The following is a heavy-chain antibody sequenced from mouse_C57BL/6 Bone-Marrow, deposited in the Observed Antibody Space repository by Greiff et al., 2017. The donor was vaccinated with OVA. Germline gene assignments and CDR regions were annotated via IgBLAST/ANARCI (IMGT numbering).Heavy chain of an antibody. V-gene: IGHV7-1*01. J-gene: IGHJ4*01. Sequence: EVKVVESGGGLVQSGRSLRLSCATSGFTFSDFYMEWVRQAPGKGLEWIAASRNKANDYTTEYSASVKGRFIVSRDTSQSILYLQMNALRAEDTAIYYCARDAGNYDAMDYWGQGTSVTVSS. D-gene: IGHD2-1*01. CDR3: ARDAGNYDAMDY. CDR2: SRNKANDYTT. CDR1: GFTFSDFY.